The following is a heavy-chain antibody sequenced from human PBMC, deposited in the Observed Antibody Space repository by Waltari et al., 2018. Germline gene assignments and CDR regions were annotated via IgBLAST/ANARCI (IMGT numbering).Heavy chain of an antibody. J-gene: IGHJ4*02. CDR2: LYSSGET. V-gene: IGHV3-53*01. CDR1: GLSVRTSY. D-gene: IGHD5-12*01. Sequence: EVQLVQSGGGLMQPGVSLRLSCAASGLSVRTSYMAWVRRGPGKGLEWVSLLYSSGETHYADSVTGRFTVSRDDSHNTLFLQMSGLRAEDTAVYYCASGNLESSGYYNFWGQGTLVTVSS. CDR3: ASGNLESSGYYNF.